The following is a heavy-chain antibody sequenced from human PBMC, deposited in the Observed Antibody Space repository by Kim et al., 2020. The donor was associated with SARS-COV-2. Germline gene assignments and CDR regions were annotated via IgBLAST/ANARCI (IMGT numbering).Heavy chain of an antibody. J-gene: IGHJ2*01. V-gene: IGHV4-39*01. Sequence: YTTPSLKGRVTISVDPSKKQFSLRLSSVTAADAAVYYCARHLRNWYFDLWGRGTLVTVSS. CDR3: ARHLRNWYFDL.